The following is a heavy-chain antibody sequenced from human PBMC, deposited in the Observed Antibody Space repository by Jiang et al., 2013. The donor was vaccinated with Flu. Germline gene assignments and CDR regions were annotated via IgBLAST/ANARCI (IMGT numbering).Heavy chain of an antibody. J-gene: IGHJ6*02. CDR2: ISAYNGNT. Sequence: SGAEVKKPGASVKVSCKASGYTFTSYGISWVRQAPGQGLEWMGWISAYNGNTNYAQKLQGRVTMTTDTSTSTAYMELRSLRSDATAVYYCARDFYSSGFHPSYYFGMDVWGQGTTVSVSS. CDR3: ARDFYSSGFHPSYYFGMDV. D-gene: IGHD3-22*01. CDR1: GYTFTSYG. V-gene: IGHV1-18*01.